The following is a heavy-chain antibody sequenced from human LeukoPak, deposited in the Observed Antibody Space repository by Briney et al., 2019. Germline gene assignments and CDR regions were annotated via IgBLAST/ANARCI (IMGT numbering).Heavy chain of an antibody. V-gene: IGHV3-48*03. CDR2: ISSSGSTI. J-gene: IGHJ6*04. CDR3: AELGITMIGGV. D-gene: IGHD3-10*02. Sequence: GGSLRLSCAASRFTFSSYEMNWVRQAPGKGLEWVSYISSSGSTIYYADSVKGRFTISRDNAKNSLYLQMNSLRAEDTAVYYCAELGITMIGGVWGKGTTVTISS. CDR1: RFTFSSYE.